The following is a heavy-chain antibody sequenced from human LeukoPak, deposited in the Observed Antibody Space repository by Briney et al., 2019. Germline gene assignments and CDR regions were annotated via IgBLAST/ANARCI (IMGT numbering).Heavy chain of an antibody. CDR3: AKFDPYGDYGVPSFDY. J-gene: IGHJ4*02. CDR1: GFTFSSYA. D-gene: IGHD4-17*01. Sequence: PGGSLRLSCAASGFTFSSYAMSWVRQAPGKGLEWISAISGSGGSTYYAASVKGRFTISRDNSKNTLYLQMNSLRAEDTAVYYCAKFDPYGDYGVPSFDYWGQGTLVTVSS. CDR2: ISGSGGST. V-gene: IGHV3-23*01.